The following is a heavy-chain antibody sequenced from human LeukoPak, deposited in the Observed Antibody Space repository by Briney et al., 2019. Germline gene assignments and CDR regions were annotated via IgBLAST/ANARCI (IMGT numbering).Heavy chain of an antibody. D-gene: IGHD4-17*01. V-gene: IGHV3-23*01. Sequence: PGGSLRLSCAASGFTFSSYAMSWVRQAPGKGLEWVSGISGNGGSTYYADSVKGRFTVSRDNSENTLFLQMISLRAEDTAVYYCAKSTTVTTPFDYWGQGTLVTVSS. CDR3: AKSTTVTTPFDY. CDR2: ISGNGGST. CDR1: GFTFSSYA. J-gene: IGHJ4*02.